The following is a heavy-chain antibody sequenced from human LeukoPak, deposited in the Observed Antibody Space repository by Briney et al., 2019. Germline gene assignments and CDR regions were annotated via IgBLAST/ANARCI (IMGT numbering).Heavy chain of an antibody. CDR2: IYYSGST. D-gene: IGHD2-2*01. CDR3: ARETVVVPAATRNYNWFDP. Sequence: PSETLSLTCTVSGGSISSYYWSWIRQPPGKGLEWIGYIYYSGSTNYNPSLKSRVTISVDTSKNQFSLKLSSVTAADTAVYYCARETVVVPAATRNYNWFDPWGQGTLVTVSS. V-gene: IGHV4-59*01. CDR1: GGSISSYY. J-gene: IGHJ5*02.